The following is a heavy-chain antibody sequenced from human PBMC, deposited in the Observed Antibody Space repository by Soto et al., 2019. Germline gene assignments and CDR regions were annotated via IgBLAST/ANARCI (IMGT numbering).Heavy chain of an antibody. D-gene: IGHD5-12*01. CDR3: ARKIGYSGYDPVDAFDI. CDR1: GGTFSSYT. CDR2: IIPILGIA. Sequence: QVQLVQSGAEVKKPGSSVKVSCKASGGTFSSYTISWVRQAPGQGLEWMGRIIPILGIANYAQKFQGRVTITADKSTSTAYMELSSLRSEDTAVYYCARKIGYSGYDPVDAFDIWGQGTMVTVSS. J-gene: IGHJ3*02. V-gene: IGHV1-69*02.